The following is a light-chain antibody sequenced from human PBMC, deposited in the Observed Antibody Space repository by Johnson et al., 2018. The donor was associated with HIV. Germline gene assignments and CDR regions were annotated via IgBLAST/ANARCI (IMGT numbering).Light chain of an antibody. J-gene: IGLJ1*01. CDR2: DNH. Sequence: QSVLTQPPSVSAAPGKKVTISCSGNNSNFGNYYLSWYQHLPGTAPKLLIYDNHKRPSGIPDRFSGSKSGTSATLAITGLQAGDEADYYCGTWDTSLSAYAFVAGTNGTVL. V-gene: IGLV1-51*01. CDR3: GTWDTSLSAYA. CDR1: NSNFGNYY.